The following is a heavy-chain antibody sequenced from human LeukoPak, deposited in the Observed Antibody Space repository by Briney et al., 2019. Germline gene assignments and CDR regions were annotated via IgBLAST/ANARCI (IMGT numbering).Heavy chain of an antibody. J-gene: IGHJ4*02. V-gene: IGHV3-66*02. CDR3: ARGAGWNYFEY. Sequence: GGSLRLSCAASGFTVSSNHMSWVRQAPGKGLEWVSVFYSGGSTYYADSVQGRFTISRDNSKNTVHLQMNSLRAEDTAVYYCARGAGWNYFEYWGQGTLVTVSS. D-gene: IGHD6-19*01. CDR2: FYSGGST. CDR1: GFTVSSNH.